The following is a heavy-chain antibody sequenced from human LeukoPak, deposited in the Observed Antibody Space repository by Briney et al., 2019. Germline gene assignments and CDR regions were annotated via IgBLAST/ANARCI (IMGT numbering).Heavy chain of an antibody. CDR3: ARLSGSSWYFNYYYGMDV. D-gene: IGHD6-13*01. Sequence: SETLSLTCTVSGGSIISSSYYWGWIRQPPGKGLEWIGIVYSSGTTYYNPSLKSRVTISVDTSKNQFSQKLSSVTAADTAVYYCARLSGSSWYFNYYYGMDVWGQGTTVTVSS. CDR2: VYSSGTT. CDR1: GGSIISSSYY. V-gene: IGHV4-39*01. J-gene: IGHJ6*02.